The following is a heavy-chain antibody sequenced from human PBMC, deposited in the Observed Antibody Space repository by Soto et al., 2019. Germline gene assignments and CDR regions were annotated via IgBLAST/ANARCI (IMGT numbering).Heavy chain of an antibody. CDR2: VSAGGDMT. Sequence: DVHLLESGGHLVQPGGSLRLSCAASGFTFSSYAMSWVRQAPGKGLEWVSSVSAGGDMTYYSDSVKGRFTISRDNSNNALFLQMNRLRTEDTALYYCARGDRGGSGSPASYYYSGLDVWGQGATVTVS. D-gene: IGHD3-10*01. CDR1: GFTFSSYA. CDR3: ARGDRGGSGSPASYYYSGLDV. J-gene: IGHJ6*02. V-gene: IGHV3-23*01.